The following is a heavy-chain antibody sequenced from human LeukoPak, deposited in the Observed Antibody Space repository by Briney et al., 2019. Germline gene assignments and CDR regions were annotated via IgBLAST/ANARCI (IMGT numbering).Heavy chain of an antibody. V-gene: IGHV1-24*01. CDR3: AAEGQWSLVHYFNS. J-gene: IGHJ4*02. Sequence: GASVKVSCTVSGNTLTDLSIHWVRQAPGKGLDWMGGFDPEDAEIIYAEKFQDRVTMTEDPSTDTAYLELSSLRSEDTAVYFCAAEGQWSLVHYFNSWGQGTLVTVSS. D-gene: IGHD2-15*01. CDR2: FDPEDAEI. CDR1: GNTLTDLS.